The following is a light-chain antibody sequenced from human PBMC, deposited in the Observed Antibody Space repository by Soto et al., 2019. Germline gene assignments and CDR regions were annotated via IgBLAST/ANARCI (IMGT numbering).Light chain of an antibody. J-gene: IGKJ4*01. V-gene: IGKV3-20*01. CDR3: QQYATSPLT. CDR1: QIVGRNY. Sequence: EIVLTQSPGTLSLSPGERATLSCRASQIVGRNYLAWYQQKPGQAPRLLIYHGSNRATGIPDRFSGSGSETDFTLTISRLEPEDFAVYYCQQYATSPLTFGGGAKVEI. CDR2: HGS.